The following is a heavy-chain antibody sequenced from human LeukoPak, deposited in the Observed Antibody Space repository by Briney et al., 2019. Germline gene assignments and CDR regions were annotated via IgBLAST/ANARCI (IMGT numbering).Heavy chain of an antibody. V-gene: IGHV3-21*01. CDR2: ISKGSGYI. D-gene: IGHD3-9*01. CDR3: VRDMGRESIFD. CDR1: GFTFSNYS. Sequence: GGSLRLSCVGSGFTFSNYSFNWVRQAPGKGLEWVSSISKGSGYIYQTDSVKGRFTISRDNAKNSLFLEMNSLRVEDTAVYYCVRDMGRESIFDWGQGTLVTVSS. J-gene: IGHJ4*02.